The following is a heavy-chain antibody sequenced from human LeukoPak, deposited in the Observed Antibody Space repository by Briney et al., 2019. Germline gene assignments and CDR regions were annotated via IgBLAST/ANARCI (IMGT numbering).Heavy chain of an antibody. V-gene: IGHV4-39*01. Sequence: PSETLPLTCTVSGGSISSSSYYWGWIRQPPGKGLEWIGSIYYSGSTYYNPSLKSRVTISVDTSKNQLSLKLSSVTAADTAVYYCARTEYSSGWYVNYWGQGTLVTVSS. CDR2: IYYSGST. J-gene: IGHJ4*02. CDR1: GGSISSSSYY. CDR3: ARTEYSSGWYVNY. D-gene: IGHD6-19*01.